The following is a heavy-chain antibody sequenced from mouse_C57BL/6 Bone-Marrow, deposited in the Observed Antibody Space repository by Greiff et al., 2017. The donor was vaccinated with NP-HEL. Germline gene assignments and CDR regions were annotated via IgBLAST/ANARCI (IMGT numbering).Heavy chain of an antibody. V-gene: IGHV1-5*01. CDR3: TNPYLPNLSWFAY. D-gene: IGHD5-5*01. CDR1: GYTFTSYW. J-gene: IGHJ3*01. Sequence: VQLQQSGTVLARPGASVKMSCKTSGYTFTSYWMHWVKQRPGQGLEWIGAIYPGTSDTSYNQKFKGKAKLTAVTSDSTAYMELSSLTNEDSAVYYCTNPYLPNLSWFAYWGQGTLVTVSA. CDR2: IYPGTSDT.